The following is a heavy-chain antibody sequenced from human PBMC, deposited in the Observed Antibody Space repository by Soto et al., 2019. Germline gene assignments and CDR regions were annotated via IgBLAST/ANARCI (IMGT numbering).Heavy chain of an antibody. V-gene: IGHV1-8*01. CDR2: MNPNSGNT. CDR3: ARSICSSTTGPHGGSYYFDY. CDR1: GYTFTSYD. D-gene: IGHD2-2*01. J-gene: IGHJ4*02. Sequence: ASVKVSCKASGYTFTSYDINWVRQATGQGLEWMGWMNPNSGNTGYAQKFQGRVTMTRNTSISTAYMELSSLRSEDTAVYYCARSICSSTTGPHGGSYYFDYWGKGTRVTVSS.